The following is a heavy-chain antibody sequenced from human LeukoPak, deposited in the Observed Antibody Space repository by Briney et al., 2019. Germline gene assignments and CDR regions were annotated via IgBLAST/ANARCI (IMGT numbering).Heavy chain of an antibody. D-gene: IGHD3-22*01. V-gene: IGHV1-2*06. CDR1: GYTFTGHY. CDR3: ARVVYYYDSSGYEY. CDR2: INPNSGGT. Sequence: GSVKVSCKASGYTFTGHYMHWVRPAPGQGLEWMGRINPNSGGTNYAQKFQGRVTMTRDTSISTAYMELSRLRSDDTAVYYCARVVYYYDSSGYEYWGQGTLVTVSS. J-gene: IGHJ4*02.